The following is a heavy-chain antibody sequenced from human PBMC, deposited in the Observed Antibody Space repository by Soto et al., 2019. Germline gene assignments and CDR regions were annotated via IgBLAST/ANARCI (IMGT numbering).Heavy chain of an antibody. CDR3: AISYAGDFDY. Sequence: QGQLQESGPGLVKPSETLSLTCTVSGGSISSYYWSWIRQPPGKGLEWIGYIYYSGSTNYNPSLKSRVTISVDTSKNQFSLKLSSVTAADTAVYYCAISYAGDFDYWGQGTLVTASS. CDR2: IYYSGST. J-gene: IGHJ4*02. CDR1: GGSISSYY. V-gene: IGHV4-59*01. D-gene: IGHD7-27*01.